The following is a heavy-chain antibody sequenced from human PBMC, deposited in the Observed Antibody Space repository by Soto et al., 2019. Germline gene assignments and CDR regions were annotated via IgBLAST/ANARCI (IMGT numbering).Heavy chain of an antibody. CDR2: ISSSSSYI. J-gene: IGHJ4*02. V-gene: IGHV3-21*01. Sequence: PGGSLRLSCAASGFTFSSYSMNCVRQAPGKGLEWVSSISSSSSYIYYADSVKGRFTISRDNAKNSLYLQMNSLRAEDTAVYYCARDIGSPIYYFEYWGQGTMVTVSS. D-gene: IGHD2-15*01. CDR1: GFTFSSYS. CDR3: ARDIGSPIYYFEY.